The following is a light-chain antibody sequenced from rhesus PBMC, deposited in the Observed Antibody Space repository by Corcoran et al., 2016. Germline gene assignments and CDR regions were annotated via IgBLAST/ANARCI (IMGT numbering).Light chain of an antibody. J-gene: IGLJ1*01. Sequence: QAALTQPRSVSGSPGQSVTISCTGTSSDIGTYSYVSWYQQHPGTAPKLMIYEVIKRPSGVSDRFSGSKSGNTASLTISGLQAEYEADYYCSSYAGSNTLYIFGAGTRLTVL. CDR3: SSYAGSNTLYI. V-gene: IGLV2-32*02. CDR1: SSDIGTYSY. CDR2: EVI.